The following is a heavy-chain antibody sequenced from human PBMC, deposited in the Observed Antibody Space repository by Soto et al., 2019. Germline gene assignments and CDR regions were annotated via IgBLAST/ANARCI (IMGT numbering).Heavy chain of an antibody. CDR1: GGSISSGDYY. CDR3: ARDYSSSFLYYYGMDV. Sequence: PSETLSLTCTVSGGSISSGDYYWSWIRQPPGKGLEWIGYIYYSGSTYYNPSLKSRVTISVDTSKNQFSLKLSSVTAADTAVYYCARDYSSSFLYYYGMDVWGQGTTVTVSS. V-gene: IGHV4-30-4*01. J-gene: IGHJ6*02. CDR2: IYYSGST. D-gene: IGHD6-13*01.